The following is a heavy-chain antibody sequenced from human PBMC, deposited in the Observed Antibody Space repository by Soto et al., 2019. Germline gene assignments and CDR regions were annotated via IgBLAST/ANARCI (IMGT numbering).Heavy chain of an antibody. V-gene: IGHV4-31*03. D-gene: IGHD2-2*01. Sequence: TLSLTCTVSGCSISSGGDYWSWIRQHPGKGLEWIGYIYYRGSTYYNTSPKSRVTISVDTSKNHYSLKLSSVTVADTAVYYCARGGIVVVPAASTAGGDYYYGMDVWGQGTTVTVSS. CDR3: ARGGIVVVPAASTAGGDYYYGMDV. CDR2: IYYRGST. J-gene: IGHJ6*02. CDR1: GCSISSGGDY.